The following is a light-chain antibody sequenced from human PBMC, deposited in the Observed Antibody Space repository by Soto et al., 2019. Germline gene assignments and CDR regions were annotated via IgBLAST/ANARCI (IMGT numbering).Light chain of an antibody. CDR1: QGISSY. CDR2: AAS. CDR3: LQANRVPLS. V-gene: IGKV1-8*01. Sequence: AIRMTQSPSSFSASTGDRVTITCRASQGISSYLAWYQQKPGKAPKLLIYAASTLQSGVPPRFSGSGSGTDFTLTISSLQPEDFAIYYCLQANRVPLSFGQGTRLEI. J-gene: IGKJ5*01.